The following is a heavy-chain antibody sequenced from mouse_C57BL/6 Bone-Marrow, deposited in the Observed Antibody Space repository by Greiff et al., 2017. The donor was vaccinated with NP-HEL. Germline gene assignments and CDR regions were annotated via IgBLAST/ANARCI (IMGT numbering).Heavy chain of an antibody. CDR3: AKAYDYGYWYFDV. V-gene: IGHV3-6*01. CDR1: GYSFTSGYY. J-gene: IGHJ1*03. CDR2: ISYDGSN. Sequence: EVKLQESGPGLVKPSQSLSLTCSVTGYSFTSGYYWNWIRQLPGNKLEWMGYISYDGSNNYKPPIKKRISITRDTSKNQFFLKLHSVTTEETATYYCAKAYDYGYWYFDVWGTGTTVTVSS. D-gene: IGHD2-4*01.